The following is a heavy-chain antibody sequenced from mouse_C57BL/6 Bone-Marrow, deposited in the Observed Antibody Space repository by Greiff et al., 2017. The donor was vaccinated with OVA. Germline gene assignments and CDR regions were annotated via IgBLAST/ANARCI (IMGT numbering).Heavy chain of an antibody. CDR3: TTCSSYDY. CDR2: IDPANGDT. Sequence: EVQLQQSGAELVRPGASVKLSCTASGFNIKDDYMHWVKQRPEQGLEWIGWIDPANGDTEYASKFQGKATITADTSSNTAYLQLSSLTSEDTAVYYCTTCSSYDYWGQGTTLTVSS. D-gene: IGHD1-1*01. CDR1: GFNIKDDY. V-gene: IGHV14-4*01. J-gene: IGHJ2*01.